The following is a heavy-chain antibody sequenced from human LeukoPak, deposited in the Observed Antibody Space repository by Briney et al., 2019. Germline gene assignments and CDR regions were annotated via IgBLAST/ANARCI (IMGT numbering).Heavy chain of an antibody. CDR2: ISVSSSTI. D-gene: IGHD3-10*01. CDR3: ARDSRITMGRGVRNAFDI. J-gene: IGHJ3*02. Sequence: PGGSLRLSCAASGFTFSSYSMNWVRQAPGKGLEWVSYISVSSSTIYYADSVKGRFTISRDNAKNSLYLQMYSLRAEDTAVYYCARDSRITMGRGVRNAFDIWGQGTMVAVSS. CDR1: GFTFSSYS. V-gene: IGHV3-48*01.